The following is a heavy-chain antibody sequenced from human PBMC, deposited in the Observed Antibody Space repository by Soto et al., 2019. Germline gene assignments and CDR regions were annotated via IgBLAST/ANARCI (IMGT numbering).Heavy chain of an antibody. CDR2: IKQDGSEK. CDR1: GFTFSSYW. D-gene: IGHD6-19*01. V-gene: IGHV3-7*01. Sequence: EVQLVESGGGLVQPGGSLRLSCAASGFTFSSYWMSWVRQAPGKGLEWVANIKQDGSEKYYVDSVKGRFTISRDNAKNSLYLQMNSLRAEDTAVYYCARDSYSSGWHLDYWGQGTLVTVSS. CDR3: ARDSYSSGWHLDY. J-gene: IGHJ4*02.